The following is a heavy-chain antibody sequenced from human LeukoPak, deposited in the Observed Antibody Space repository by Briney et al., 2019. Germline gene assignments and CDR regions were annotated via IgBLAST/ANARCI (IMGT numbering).Heavy chain of an antibody. J-gene: IGHJ4*02. CDR2: IYYSGST. V-gene: IGHV4-59*01. CDR1: GGSISSYY. Sequence: KSSETLSLTCTVSGGSISSYYWTWIRQPPGKGLEWIGYIYYSGSTNYDPSLKSRVTISVDTSEKQLSLKLSSVTAADTAVYYCARETAGRYYFDYWGQGTLVTVSS. CDR3: ARETAGRYYFDY. D-gene: IGHD2-21*02.